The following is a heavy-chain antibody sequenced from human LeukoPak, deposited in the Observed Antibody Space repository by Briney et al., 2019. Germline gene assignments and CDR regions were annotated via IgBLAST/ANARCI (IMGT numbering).Heavy chain of an antibody. CDR1: GFTFSSYA. J-gene: IGHJ4*02. D-gene: IGHD3-3*01. V-gene: IGHV3-23*01. Sequence: PGGSLRLSCAASGFTFSSYAMSWVRQAPGKGLEWASAISGSGGSTYYADSVKGRFTISRDNSKNTLYLQMNSLRAEDTAVYYCAKVPDDFWSGYYRYWGQGTLVTVSS. CDR3: AKVPDDFWSGYYRY. CDR2: ISGSGGST.